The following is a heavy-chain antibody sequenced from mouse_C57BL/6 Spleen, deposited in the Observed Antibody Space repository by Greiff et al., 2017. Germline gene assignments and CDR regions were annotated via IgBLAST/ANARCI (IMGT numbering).Heavy chain of an antibody. D-gene: IGHD2-10*01. Sequence: EVKLQESEGGLVQPGRSMKLSCTASGFTFSDYYMAWVRQVPEKGLEWVANINYDGSSTYYLDSLKSRFIISRDNAKNILYLQMSSLKSEDTATYYCARGPYYPFWYFDVWGTGTTVTVSS. J-gene: IGHJ1*03. CDR1: GFTFSDYY. CDR3: ARGPYYPFWYFDV. CDR2: INYDGSST. V-gene: IGHV5-16*01.